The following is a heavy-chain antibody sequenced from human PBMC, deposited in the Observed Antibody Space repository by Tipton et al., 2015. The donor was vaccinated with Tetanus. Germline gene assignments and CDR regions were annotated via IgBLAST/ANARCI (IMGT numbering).Heavy chain of an antibody. CDR3: ATGRRTVGFDY. J-gene: IGHJ4*02. V-gene: IGHV4-39*01. Sequence: TLSLTCTVSGGSISNVVFYWGWIRQTPGKGLEWIGSIYYGGNTYYNPSLKSRLTMAVDTSKTQVSLKLSSVTAAGTAVYYCATGRRTVGFDYWGQGALVTVSS. CDR1: GGSISNVVFY. D-gene: IGHD4-23*01. CDR2: IYYGGNT.